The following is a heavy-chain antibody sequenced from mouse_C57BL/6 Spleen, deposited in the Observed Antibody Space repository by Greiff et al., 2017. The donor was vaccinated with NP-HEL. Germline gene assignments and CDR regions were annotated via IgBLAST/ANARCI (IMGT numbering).Heavy chain of an antibody. V-gene: IGHV1-15*01. J-gene: IGHJ4*01. CDR1: GYTFTDYE. CDR3: TSPYYYGSRYYAMDY. Sequence: QVQLKQSGAELVRPGASVTLSCKASGYTFTDYEMHWVKQTPVHGLEWIGAIDPETGGTAYNQKFKGKAILTADKSSSTAYMELRSLTSEDSAVYYCTSPYYYGSRYYAMDYWGQGTSVTVSS. D-gene: IGHD1-1*01. CDR2: IDPETGGT.